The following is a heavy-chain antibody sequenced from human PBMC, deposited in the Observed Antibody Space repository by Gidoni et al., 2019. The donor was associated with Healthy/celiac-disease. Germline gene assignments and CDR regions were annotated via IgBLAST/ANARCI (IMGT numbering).Heavy chain of an antibody. CDR3: ARDGPYYYDSSPRDAFDI. Sequence: QVQLVQSGAEVKKPGSSVKVSCKASVGTFSRYAISWVRQAPGQGLEWMGGIIPIFGTANYAQKFQGRVTITADESTSTAYMELSSLRSEDTAVYYCARDGPYYYDSSPRDAFDIWGQGTMVTV. J-gene: IGHJ3*02. V-gene: IGHV1-69*01. D-gene: IGHD3-22*01. CDR2: IIPIFGTA. CDR1: VGTFSRYA.